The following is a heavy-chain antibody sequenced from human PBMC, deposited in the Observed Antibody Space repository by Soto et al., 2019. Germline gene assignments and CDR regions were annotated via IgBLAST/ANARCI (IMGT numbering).Heavy chain of an antibody. D-gene: IGHD3-3*02. J-gene: IGHJ5*02. CDR1: GGSISSSSYY. CDR3: ASPKIAFYNWFDP. Sequence: QLQLQESGPGLVRPSETLSLTCTVSGGSISSSSYYLGWIRQPPGKGLEWIGSIYYSGSTYYNPSLKRRVTISVDTSKNQFSLKLSSVTAADTAVYYCASPKIAFYNWFDPWGQGTLVTVSS. CDR2: IYYSGST. V-gene: IGHV4-39*01.